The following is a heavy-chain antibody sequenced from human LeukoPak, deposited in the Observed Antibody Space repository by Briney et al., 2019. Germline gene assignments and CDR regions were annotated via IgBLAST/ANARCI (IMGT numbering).Heavy chain of an antibody. Sequence: SETLSLTCAVYGGSFSGYYWSWIRQPPGRGLEWIGEINHSGSTNYNPSLKSRVTISIDTSKNQFSLRLSSVTAADTAVYYCARGAAGYSYGWGQGTLVTVSS. J-gene: IGHJ4*02. CDR2: INHSGST. D-gene: IGHD5-18*01. CDR3: ARGAAGYSYG. V-gene: IGHV4-34*01. CDR1: GGSFSGYY.